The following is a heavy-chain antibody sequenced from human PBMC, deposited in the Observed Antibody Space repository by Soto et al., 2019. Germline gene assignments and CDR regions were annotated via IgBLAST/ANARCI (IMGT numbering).Heavy chain of an antibody. CDR2: INHSGST. D-gene: IGHD4-17*01. CDR3: ARGTNYGDRYYYYYYGMDV. V-gene: IGHV4-34*01. Sequence: SETLSLTCAVYGGSFSGYYWSWIRQPPGKGLEWIGEINHSGSTNYNPSLKSRVTISVDTSKNQFSLKLSSVTAADTAVYYCARGTNYGDRYYYYYYGMDVWGQGTTVTVSS. CDR1: GGSFSGYY. J-gene: IGHJ6*02.